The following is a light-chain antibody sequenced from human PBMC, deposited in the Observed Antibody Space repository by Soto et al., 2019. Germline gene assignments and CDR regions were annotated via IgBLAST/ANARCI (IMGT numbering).Light chain of an antibody. J-gene: IGKJ3*01. CDR2: GAS. Sequence: EIVLTQSPGTLSLSPGERATLSCRASQSVSSSYLAWYQQKPGQAPRLLIYGASSMATGIPDRFSGSGSGTDFTRTISRLEPEDFAVYYCQQYGSSLFTVGPGTKVDIK. CDR1: QSVSSSY. V-gene: IGKV3-20*01. CDR3: QQYGSSLFT.